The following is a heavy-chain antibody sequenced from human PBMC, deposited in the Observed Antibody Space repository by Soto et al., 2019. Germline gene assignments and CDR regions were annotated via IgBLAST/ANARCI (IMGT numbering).Heavy chain of an antibody. J-gene: IGHJ6*03. CDR3: VRENPYEYSGSPLIGYYYLDV. D-gene: IGHD6-6*01. V-gene: IGHV1-18*01. Sequence: GASVKVSCKASGYTFTSYGISWVRQAPGQGLEWMGWISAYNGNTNYAQKLQGRVTMTTDRSTSTAYMELRSLRSDDTAVYYCVRENPYEYSGSPLIGYYYLDVWGKGTTVTVSS. CDR2: ISAYNGNT. CDR1: GYTFTSYG.